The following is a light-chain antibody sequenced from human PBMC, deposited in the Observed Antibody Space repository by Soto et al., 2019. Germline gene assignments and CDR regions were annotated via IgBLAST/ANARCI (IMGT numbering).Light chain of an antibody. J-gene: IGLJ1*01. V-gene: IGLV2-14*01. Sequence: QSLLAQPASVSGSPGQSITISCTGTSSDVGAYNYVSWYQQHPGKAPKLMIYEVSNRPSGVSNRFSGSKSGNTASLTISGLQAEDEADYYCSSYTSSSTYVLGTGTKV. CDR3: SSYTSSSTYV. CDR2: EVS. CDR1: SSDVGAYNY.